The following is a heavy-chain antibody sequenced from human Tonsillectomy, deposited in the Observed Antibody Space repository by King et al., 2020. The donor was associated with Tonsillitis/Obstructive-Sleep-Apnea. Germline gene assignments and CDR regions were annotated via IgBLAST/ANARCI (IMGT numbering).Heavy chain of an antibody. D-gene: IGHD4-11*01. J-gene: IGHJ6*03. Sequence: VQLPQWGAGLLKPSETLSLTCAVYGGSFSGYYWSWIRQPPGKGLEWIGEINHSGSTNYNPSLKSRVTISVDTSKNQFSLKLSSVTAADTAVYYCARRLKVALTRDYSNYGDYYYYYMDVWGKGTTVTVSS. CDR2: INHSGST. CDR3: ARRLKVALTRDYSNYGDYYYYYMDV. V-gene: IGHV4-34*01. CDR1: GGSFSGYY.